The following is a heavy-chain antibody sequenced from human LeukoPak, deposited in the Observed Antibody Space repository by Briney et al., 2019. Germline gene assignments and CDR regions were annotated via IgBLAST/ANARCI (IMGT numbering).Heavy chain of an antibody. CDR3: ARHDSFIPY. J-gene: IGHJ4*02. D-gene: IGHD5-18*01. V-gene: IGHV3-53*01. CDR2: ISDSGRAT. CDR1: ELTVSRNY. Sequence: PGGSLRLSCTASELTVSRNYMLWVRQAPGKGLEWVSGISDSGRATYYTDSVRGRCTISRDNSKNTVYLQMSNLRAEDTAVYFCARHDSFIPYWGQGSLVTVSS.